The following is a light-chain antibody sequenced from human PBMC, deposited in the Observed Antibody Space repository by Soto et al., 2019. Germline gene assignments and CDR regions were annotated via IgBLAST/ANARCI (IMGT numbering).Light chain of an antibody. J-gene: IGKJ5*01. Sequence: DYQVTQSPSTLSASVGDRVTITCRASQNIYTWLAWYQQKPGKAHKLLIYDASSLESGVQSRFSGSGSGTEFTLTIRSLQPDDFATYYCKQYNSYPYTFGQGTRLEIK. CDR1: QNIYTW. CDR3: KQYNSYPYT. CDR2: DAS. V-gene: IGKV1-5*01.